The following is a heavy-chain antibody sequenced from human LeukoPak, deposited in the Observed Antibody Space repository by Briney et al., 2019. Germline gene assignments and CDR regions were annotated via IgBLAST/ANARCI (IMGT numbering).Heavy chain of an antibody. CDR1: GYTFSGYY. CDR2: INPNSGGT. J-gene: IGHJ4*02. V-gene: IGHV1-2*02. Sequence: ASVKVSCKASGYTFSGYYIHWVRQAPGQGLEWMGWINPNSGGTKYAQKFQGRVTMTRDTSISTAYMELTRLRSDDTAVYYCARDRIQLWLPNHFDYWGQGTVVTVSS. CDR3: ARDRIQLWLPNHFDY. D-gene: IGHD5-18*01.